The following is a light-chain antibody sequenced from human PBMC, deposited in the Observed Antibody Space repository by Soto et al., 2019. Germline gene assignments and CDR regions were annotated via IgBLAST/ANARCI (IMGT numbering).Light chain of an antibody. V-gene: IGLV2-23*01. CDR3: CSYAGRSTYYV. CDR1: SSDVGSYNL. Sequence: QSLLTDPASVSGSPGQSITISCTGTSSDVGSYNLVSWYQQHPGKAPKLIIYEGTKRPSGVSNRFSGSKSGNTASLTTSGLQAEDEADYSCCSYAGRSTYYVFGTGTKVTVL. CDR2: EGT. J-gene: IGLJ1*01.